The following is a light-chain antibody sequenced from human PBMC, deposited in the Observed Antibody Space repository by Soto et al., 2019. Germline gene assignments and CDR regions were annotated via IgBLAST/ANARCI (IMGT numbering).Light chain of an antibody. CDR1: QDVSQW. CDR2: KAS. J-gene: IGKJ2*01. Sequence: DIHMTQSPSTLSASVGDRITITCRASQDVSQWLAWYQHKPGKAPKLLIYKASTLESGVSPRFSGRGSGTEFTLTIRDLQPDDFATYYCQQYSSDLNTFGQGTKLEIK. V-gene: IGKV1-5*03. CDR3: QQYSSDLNT.